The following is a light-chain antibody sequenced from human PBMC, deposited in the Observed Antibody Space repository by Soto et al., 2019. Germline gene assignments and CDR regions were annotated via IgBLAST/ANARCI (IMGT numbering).Light chain of an antibody. Sequence: DIQMTQSPSTLSASVGERVTITCRASQSISNWLAWYQQKPGQAPKLLIYDASTLESGVPSRLSGSGSGTEFTLTISSLQPDDFATYCCQQYDSYSYAFGQGTKLEIK. V-gene: IGKV1-5*01. CDR1: QSISNW. CDR3: QQYDSYSYA. J-gene: IGKJ2*01. CDR2: DAS.